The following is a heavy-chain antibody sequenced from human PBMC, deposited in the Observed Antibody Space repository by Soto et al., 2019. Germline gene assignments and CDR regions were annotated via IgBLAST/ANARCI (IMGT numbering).Heavy chain of an antibody. D-gene: IGHD3-9*01. CDR1: GYTFTSYY. V-gene: IGHV1-46*01. Sequence: ASVKVSCKASGYTFTSYYMHWVRQAPGQGLEWMGIINPSGGSTSYAQKFQGRVTMTRDTSTSTVYMELSSLRSEDTAVYYCARDDILRYFDWFGSKFDYWGQGTLVTVS. CDR2: INPSGGST. CDR3: ARDDILRYFDWFGSKFDY. J-gene: IGHJ4*02.